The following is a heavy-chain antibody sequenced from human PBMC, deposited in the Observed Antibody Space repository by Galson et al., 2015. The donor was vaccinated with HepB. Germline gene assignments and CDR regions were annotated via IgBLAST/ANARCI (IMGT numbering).Heavy chain of an antibody. D-gene: IGHD6-13*01. CDR1: GGSISSSSYY. CDR2: LYYSGSI. V-gene: IGHV4-39*07. J-gene: IGHJ4*02. CDR3: ATSSSSWAFQLFDY. Sequence: ETLSLTCTVSGGSISSSSYYWGWIRQPPGKGLEWIGSLYYSGSIYYNPSLKSRVTMSVDTSKNQFSLKLSSVTAADTAVYYCATSSSSWAFQLFDYWGQGTLVTVSS.